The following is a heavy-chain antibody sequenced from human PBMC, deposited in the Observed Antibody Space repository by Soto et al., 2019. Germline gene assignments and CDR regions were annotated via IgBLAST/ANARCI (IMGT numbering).Heavy chain of an antibody. D-gene: IGHD3-22*01. J-gene: IGHJ6*02. CDR1: GDTSSSYA. V-gene: IGHV1-69*13. CDR2: IIPIFGTA. CDR3: ARDGSGYRSRASPMDV. Sequence: SVKVSCKASGDTSSSYAISWVRQAPGQGLEWMGGIIPIFGTANYAQKFQGRVTITADESTSTAYMELSSLRSEDTAVYYCARDGSGYRSRASPMDVWGQGTTVTVSS.